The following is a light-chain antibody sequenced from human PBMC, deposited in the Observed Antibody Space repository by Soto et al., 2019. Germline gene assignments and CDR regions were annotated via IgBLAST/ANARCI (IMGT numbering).Light chain of an antibody. Sequence: QSVLTQPASVSGSPGQSITISCTGTSSDVSGYNFVSWYQHHPGKAPKLMIYEVSNRPSGVSNRFSGSKSGNTASLTISGLQAEDEADYYCSSYTTSSPYVFGTGTKVTVL. CDR3: SSYTTSSPYV. V-gene: IGLV2-14*01. CDR1: SSDVSGYNF. CDR2: EVS. J-gene: IGLJ1*01.